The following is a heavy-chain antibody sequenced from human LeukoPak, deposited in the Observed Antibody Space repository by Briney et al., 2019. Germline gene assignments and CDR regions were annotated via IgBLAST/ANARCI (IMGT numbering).Heavy chain of an antibody. CDR1: GHTFTGYY. J-gene: IGHJ4*02. Sequence: ASVKVSCKASGHTFTGYYMHWVRQAPGQGLEWMGWINPNNGGSNYAQKFQGRVTMTRDTSISTAYMELSRLRSDDTAVYYCARDPVGRWSPDLDYWGQGTLVTVSS. V-gene: IGHV1-2*02. D-gene: IGHD1-26*01. CDR2: INPNNGGS. CDR3: ARDPVGRWSPDLDY.